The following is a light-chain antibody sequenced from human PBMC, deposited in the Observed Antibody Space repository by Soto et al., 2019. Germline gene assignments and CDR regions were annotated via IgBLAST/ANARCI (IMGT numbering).Light chain of an antibody. J-gene: IGKJ4*01. CDR2: GAS. Sequence: EVVMTQSLATLSVSPGERATLSCRASHSVSSNLAWYQQKPGQAPRLLSYGASTRSTGVQPRFSGSGSGTEFNLTMSSLQSQDFAVYYCQQYNNGATFGGGTKVEIK. CDR3: QQYNNGAT. CDR1: HSVSSN. V-gene: IGKV3-15*01.